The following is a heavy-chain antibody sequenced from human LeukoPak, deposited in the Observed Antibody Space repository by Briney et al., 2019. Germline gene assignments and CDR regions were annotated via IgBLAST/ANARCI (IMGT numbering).Heavy chain of an antibody. D-gene: IGHD4-11*01. CDR1: GYTFTNYG. V-gene: IGHV1-18*01. J-gene: IGHJ1*01. Sequence: ASVKVSCKASGYTFTNYGVSWVRQAPGQGLEWMGWISGYNGYTNYAQKFQFRVTMTTDTSTSTAYMELRSLTSDDTAVYYCARYKAVTTELTQYFHHWGQGTLVTVSS. CDR3: ARYKAVTTELTQYFHH. CDR2: ISGYNGYT.